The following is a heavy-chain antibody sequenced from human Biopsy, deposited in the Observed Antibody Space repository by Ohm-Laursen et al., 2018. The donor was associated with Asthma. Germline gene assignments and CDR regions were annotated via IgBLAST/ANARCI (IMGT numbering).Heavy chain of an antibody. D-gene: IGHD2-15*01. CDR1: GVSIRSYY. Sequence: SETLSLTCIVSGVSIRSYYWTWIRQPPGKGLEWIGNIHYSGSTYSNPSLKSRVTISVDTSKKQISLRLSTVIAADTAVYYCAGFCSGGNCTDYWGQGTLVTVSS. V-gene: IGHV4-59*01. CDR3: AGFCSGGNCTDY. J-gene: IGHJ4*02. CDR2: IHYSGST.